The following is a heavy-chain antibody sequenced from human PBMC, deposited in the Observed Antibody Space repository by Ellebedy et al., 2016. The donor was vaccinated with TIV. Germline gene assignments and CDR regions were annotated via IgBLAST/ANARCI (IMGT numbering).Heavy chain of an antibody. CDR3: ARSQSDSSGWYFGYFDY. V-gene: IGHV1-69*13. CDR2: IMGMFRTP. CDR1: GGTFNSNA. Sequence: AASVKVSCKASGGTFNSNAFNWVRQAPGQGLEWMGGIMGMFRTPHYSQKFQGRVTITADELMTTAYMELSSLTSEDTAVYYCARSQSDSSGWYFGYFDYWGQGTLVTVSS. D-gene: IGHD6-19*01. J-gene: IGHJ4*02.